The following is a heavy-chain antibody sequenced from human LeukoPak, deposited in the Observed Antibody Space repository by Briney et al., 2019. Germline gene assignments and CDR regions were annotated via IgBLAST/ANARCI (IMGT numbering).Heavy chain of an antibody. Sequence: SETLSLTCAVYGGSFSGYYWSWIRQPPGKGLEWIGEINHSGSTNYNPSLKSRVTISVDTSKNQFSLKLSSVTAADTAVYYCAGGGRFFDWLFGPHYFDYGGKEPLVPVPS. V-gene: IGHV4-34*01. D-gene: IGHD3-9*01. CDR1: GGSFSGYY. CDR2: INHSGST. CDR3: AGGGRFFDWLFGPHYFDY. J-gene: IGHJ4*02.